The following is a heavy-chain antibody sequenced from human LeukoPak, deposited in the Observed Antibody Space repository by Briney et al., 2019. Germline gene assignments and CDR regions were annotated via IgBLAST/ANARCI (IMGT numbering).Heavy chain of an antibody. CDR1: GFTFSSFA. V-gene: IGHV3-30*04. CDR3: ARGVLDYHSSEGWFDP. D-gene: IGHD3-22*01. Sequence: PGGSLRLSCAASGFTFSSFAIHWVRQAPGKGLEWVAVISYDGRNKYYADSVKGRFTISRDNSKNTLYLQMNNLRTEDTAVYYCARGVLDYHSSEGWFDPWGQGTLVTVSS. J-gene: IGHJ5*02. CDR2: ISYDGRNK.